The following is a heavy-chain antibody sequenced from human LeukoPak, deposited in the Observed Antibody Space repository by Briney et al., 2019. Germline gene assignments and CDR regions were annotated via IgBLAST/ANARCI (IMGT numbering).Heavy chain of an antibody. J-gene: IGHJ3*02. CDR3: AREDYGDYMRVHDAFDI. Sequence: PSETLSLTCTVPGGSISSYYWSWIRQPPGKGLECIGYIYYSGSTNYNPSLKSRVAISVDTSKNQFSLELSSVTAADTAVYYCAREDYGDYMRVHDAFDIWGQGTMVTVSS. V-gene: IGHV4-59*12. D-gene: IGHD4-17*01. CDR1: GGSISSYY. CDR2: IYYSGST.